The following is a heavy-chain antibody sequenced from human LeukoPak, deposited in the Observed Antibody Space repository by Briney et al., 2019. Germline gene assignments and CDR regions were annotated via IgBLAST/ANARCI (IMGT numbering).Heavy chain of an antibody. J-gene: IGHJ4*02. CDR3: ARFDYDILTGYPKPSDY. CDR2: INSDGSST. Sequence: GGSLRLSCVASEFTFSSYWMHWVRQAPGKGLVWVSRINSDGSSTSYADSVKGRFTISRDNAKNTLYLQMNSLRAEDTAVYYCARFDYDILTGYPKPSDYWGQGTLVTVSS. CDR1: EFTFSSYW. D-gene: IGHD3-9*01. V-gene: IGHV3-74*01.